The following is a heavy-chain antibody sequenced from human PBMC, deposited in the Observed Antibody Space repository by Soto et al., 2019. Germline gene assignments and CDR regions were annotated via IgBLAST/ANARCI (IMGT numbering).Heavy chain of an antibody. V-gene: IGHV3-53*01. CDR3: AKEPYYGSGSYSY. J-gene: IGHJ4*02. Sequence: PGGSLRLCCAASGFTVSSNYMSWVRQAPGKGLEWVSVIYSGGSTYYADSVKGRFTISRHNSKNTLYLQMNSLRAEDTAVYYCAKEPYYGSGSYSYWGQGTLVTVSS. CDR2: IYSGGST. D-gene: IGHD3-10*01. CDR1: GFTVSSNY.